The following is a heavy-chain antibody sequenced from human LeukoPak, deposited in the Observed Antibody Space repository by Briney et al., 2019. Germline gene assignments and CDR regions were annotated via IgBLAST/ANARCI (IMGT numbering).Heavy chain of an antibody. CDR1: GFTFDDYG. CDR2: INWNGGST. CDR3: ARVVVEFFGVVLYRFDP. V-gene: IGHV3-20*04. J-gene: IGHJ5*02. D-gene: IGHD3-3*01. Sequence: GGSLRLSCAASGFTFDDYGMSWVRQAPGKGLEWVSGINWNGGSTGYADSVKGRFTISRDNAKNSLYLQMNSLRAEDTALYYCARVVVEFFGVVLYRFDPWGQGTLVTVSS.